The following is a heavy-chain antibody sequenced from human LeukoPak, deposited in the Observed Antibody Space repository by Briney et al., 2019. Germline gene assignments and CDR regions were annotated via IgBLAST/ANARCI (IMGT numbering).Heavy chain of an antibody. CDR1: GYTFTSYD. CDR3: ARVPGGPRRYYYMDV. V-gene: IGHV1-8*01. CDR2: MNPNSGNT. Sequence: GASVEVSCKASGYTFTSYDINWVRQATGQGLEWMGWMNPNSGNTGYAQKFQGRVTMTRNTSISTAYMELSSLRSEDTAVYYCARVPGGPRRYYYMDVWGKGTTVTVSS. J-gene: IGHJ6*03.